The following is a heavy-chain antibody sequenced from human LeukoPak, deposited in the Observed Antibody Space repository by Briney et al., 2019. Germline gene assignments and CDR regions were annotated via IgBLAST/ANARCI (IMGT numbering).Heavy chain of an antibody. CDR3: ARDPRYPYQYHPDSGGFSLDY. CDR2: ISSSGDTI. J-gene: IGHJ4*02. CDR1: GFTFSTYS. V-gene: IGHV3-48*04. Sequence: PGGSLRLSCAASGFTFSTYSMNWVRQTPGKGLEWVSYISSSGDTILYADSVKGRPTISRDNAKNSLYLQTNSLGAADTAVYYCARDPRYPYQYHPDSGGFSLDYWGQGTLVTVSS. D-gene: IGHD3-22*01.